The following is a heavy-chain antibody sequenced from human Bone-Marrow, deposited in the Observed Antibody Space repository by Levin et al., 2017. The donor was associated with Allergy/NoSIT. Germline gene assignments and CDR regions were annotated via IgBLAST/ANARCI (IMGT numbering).Heavy chain of an antibody. J-gene: IGHJ3*02. CDR2: IYYSGST. D-gene: IGHD3-3*01. CDR3: ARWSLVDFWSGYGSPDSNAFDI. V-gene: IGHV4-4*02. CDR1: GGSISSSNW. Sequence: SETLSLTCAVSGGSISSSNWWSWVRQPPGKGLEWIGSIYYSGSTYYNPSLKSRVTISVDTSKNQFSLKLSSVTAADTAVYYWARWSLVDFWSGYGSPDSNAFDIWGQGTMVTVSS.